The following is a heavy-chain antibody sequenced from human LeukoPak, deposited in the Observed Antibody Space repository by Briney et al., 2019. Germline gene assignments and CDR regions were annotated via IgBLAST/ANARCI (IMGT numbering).Heavy chain of an antibody. CDR1: GYSISNGYY. D-gene: IGHD3-22*01. CDR2: IYHSGRT. V-gene: IGHV4-38-2*02. J-gene: IGHJ6*02. Sequence: SETLSLTCTVSGYSISNGYYWGWIRQPPGKGLEWIASIYHSGRTYYNPSLKSRVTISIDTSNNHFSLKLNSVTAADTDVYHCARVAYYDSSGYWSQKYHYYGMDVWGQGTTVTVSS. CDR3: ARVAYYDSSGYWSQKYHYYGMDV.